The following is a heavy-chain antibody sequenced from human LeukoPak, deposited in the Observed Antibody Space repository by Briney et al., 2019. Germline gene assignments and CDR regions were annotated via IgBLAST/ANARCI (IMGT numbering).Heavy chain of an antibody. Sequence: GSSLRLSCAASGLTFSSYAMHWVRQAPGKGLEWVAVISYDGSNKYYADSVKGRFTISRDNSKNTLYLQMNSLRAEDTAVYYCARDHYGSGSYNAFGYWGQETLVTVSS. J-gene: IGHJ4*02. CDR2: ISYDGSNK. D-gene: IGHD3-10*01. CDR1: GLTFSSYA. V-gene: IGHV3-30*01. CDR3: ARDHYGSGSYNAFGY.